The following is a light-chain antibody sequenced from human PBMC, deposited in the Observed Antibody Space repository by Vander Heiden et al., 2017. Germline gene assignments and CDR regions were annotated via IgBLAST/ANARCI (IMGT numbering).Light chain of an antibody. CDR3: QQNKNWPPWT. CDR1: QSVSSN. Sequence: EIVMTQSTATLSVSTGDRATLSCRASQSVSSNLGRERQKRGQAPKLLIYGAASRGTCIAARFSGRGYGTEVTLTISSRQSEDFAVYYCQQNKNWPPWTFGQGTKVEIK. J-gene: IGKJ1*01. CDR2: GAA. V-gene: IGKV3-15*01.